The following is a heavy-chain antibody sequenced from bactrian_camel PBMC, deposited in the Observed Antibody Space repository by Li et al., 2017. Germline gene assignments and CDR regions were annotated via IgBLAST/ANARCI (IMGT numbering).Heavy chain of an antibody. CDR1: GYTYGRYC. Sequence: VQLVESGGGSVQAGGSLRLSCVFTGYTYGRYCMGWFRQAPGKEREGVAAISTNGLGSTYYTDSVKGRFTISRDNAKTTVYLQMNSLKPEDTAMYYCKIRCWRTGFGYWGLGTQVTVS. J-gene: IGHJ6*01. D-gene: IGHD1*01. CDR3: KIRCWRTGFGY. CDR2: ISTNGLGST. V-gene: IGHV3S32*01.